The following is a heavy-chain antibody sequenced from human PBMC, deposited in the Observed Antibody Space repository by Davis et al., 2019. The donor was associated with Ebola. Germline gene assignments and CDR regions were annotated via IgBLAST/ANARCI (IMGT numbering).Heavy chain of an antibody. CDR3: AKSLAPMTGVAPFDS. Sequence: GESLKISCAASGFTLSNYGMHWVRQAPGKGLEWVALISNDGTNEFYADSVKGRFTISRDNSKNTLYLQIDSLRAEDSAVYHCAKSLAPMTGVAPFDSWGQGCLVTVSS. V-gene: IGHV3-30*18. D-gene: IGHD3-22*01. J-gene: IGHJ4*02. CDR1: GFTLSNYG. CDR2: ISNDGTNE.